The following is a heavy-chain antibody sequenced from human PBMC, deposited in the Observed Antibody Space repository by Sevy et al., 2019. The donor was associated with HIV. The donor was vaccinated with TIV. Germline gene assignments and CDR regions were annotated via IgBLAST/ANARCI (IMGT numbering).Heavy chain of an antibody. CDR2: ISYDGSNK. D-gene: IGHD2-15*01. CDR3: ARDSDIVVVVAATGFDY. V-gene: IGHV3-30-3*01. CDR1: GFTFSSYA. Sequence: GGSLRLSCAASGFTFSSYAMHWVRQAPGKGLEWVAVISYDGSNKYYADSVKGRFTISRDNSKNTLYLQMNCLRAEDTAVYYCARDSDIVVVVAATGFDYWGQGTLVTVSS. J-gene: IGHJ4*02.